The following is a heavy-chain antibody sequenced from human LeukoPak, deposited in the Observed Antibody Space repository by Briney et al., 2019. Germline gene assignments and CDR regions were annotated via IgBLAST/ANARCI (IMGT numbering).Heavy chain of an antibody. Sequence: KPSETLSLTCAVYGGFFSGYYCSWIRQPPGKGLEWIGEINHSGSTNYNPSLKSRVTISVDTSKNQFSLKLSSVTAADTAVYYCARGRGGSYYLEWGQGTLVTVSS. V-gene: IGHV4-34*01. D-gene: IGHD1-26*01. J-gene: IGHJ4*02. CDR3: ARGRGGSYYLE. CDR1: GGFFSGYY. CDR2: INHSGST.